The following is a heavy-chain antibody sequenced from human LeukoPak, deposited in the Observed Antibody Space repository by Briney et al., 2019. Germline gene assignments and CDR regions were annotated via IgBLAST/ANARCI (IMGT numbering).Heavy chain of an antibody. Sequence: SETLSLTCTVSGGSISSYYWSWVRQPPGKELDWIGYISYIGTTKYNPSLKSRVNISVDTSKNQFSLKLSSVTAADTAVYYCARHSTFEIWGQGTMVSVSS. CDR2: ISYIGTT. CDR3: ARHSTFEI. J-gene: IGHJ3*02. CDR1: GGSISSYY. V-gene: IGHV4-59*08.